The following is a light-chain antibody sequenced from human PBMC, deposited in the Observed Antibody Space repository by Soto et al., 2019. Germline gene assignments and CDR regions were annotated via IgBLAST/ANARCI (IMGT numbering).Light chain of an antibody. Sequence: EIVLTQSPGTLSLSPGERATLSCRASQSVSSNYLAWYQQKPGQAPRFLIYGASTRATGIPDGFSGSGSGTVFTLTISRLEPEDFAVYYCQQYGSSLFTFGPGTKVDIK. V-gene: IGKV3-20*01. CDR2: GAS. CDR3: QQYGSSLFT. CDR1: QSVSSNY. J-gene: IGKJ3*01.